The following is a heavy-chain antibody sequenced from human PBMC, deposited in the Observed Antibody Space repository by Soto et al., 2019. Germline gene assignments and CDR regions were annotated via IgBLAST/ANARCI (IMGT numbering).Heavy chain of an antibody. J-gene: IGHJ6*02. CDR2: ISYDGSNK. CDR1: GLTFSSYG. Sequence: GSLRLSCAASGLTFSSYGMHWVRQAPGKGLEWVAVISYDGSNKYYADSVKGRFTISRDNSKNTLYLQMNSLRAEDTAVYHCAKVRGDYAAAYGMDVWGQGTTVTVSS. CDR3: AKVRGDYAAAYGMDV. D-gene: IGHD6-13*01. V-gene: IGHV3-30*18.